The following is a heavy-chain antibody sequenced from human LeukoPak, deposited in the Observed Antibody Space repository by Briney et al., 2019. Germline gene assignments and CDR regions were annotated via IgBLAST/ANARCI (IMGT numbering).Heavy chain of an antibody. V-gene: IGHV1-2*02. Sequence: ASVKVSCKASGYTFTGYYMHSVRQAPGHGLEWMGWRNPNSGGTNYAQKFQSRVTMTRDTSTSTAYMELSRLRPEDTAVYYCARDSEGVFDYWGQGTLVTVSS. CDR3: ARDSEGVFDY. J-gene: IGHJ4*02. CDR2: RNPNSGGT. D-gene: IGHD3-16*01. CDR1: GYTFTGYY.